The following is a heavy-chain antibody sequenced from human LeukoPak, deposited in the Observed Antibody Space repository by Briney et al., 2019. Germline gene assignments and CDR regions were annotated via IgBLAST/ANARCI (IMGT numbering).Heavy chain of an antibody. CDR2: IYYTGDT. D-gene: IGHD2-21*01. J-gene: IGHJ5*02. V-gene: IGHV4-59*02. Sequence: ASETLSLTCSVSGVSVTSHYWSWIRQPPGKGLEWIGNIYYTGDTGYNPSLHSRVTMSMDTSKNQFSLNLSFMTAADTAVYYCATKPVVPASQGHYFDRWGQGTLVTVSS. CDR3: ATKPVVPASQGHYFDR. CDR1: GVSVTSHY.